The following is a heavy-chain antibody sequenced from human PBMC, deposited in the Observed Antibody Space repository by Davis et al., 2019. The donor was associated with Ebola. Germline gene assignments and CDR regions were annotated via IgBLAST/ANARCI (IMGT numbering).Heavy chain of an antibody. CDR2: IIPIFGTA. D-gene: IGHD3-16*01. CDR3: ARDLGDLYYYYGMDV. V-gene: IGHV1-69*13. CDR1: GYTFTSYG. Sequence: SVKVSCKASGYTFTSYGISWVRQAPGQGLEWMGGIIPIFGTANYAQKFQGRVTITADESTSTAYMELSSLRSEDTAVYYCARDLGDLYYYYGMDVWGQGTTVTVSS. J-gene: IGHJ6*02.